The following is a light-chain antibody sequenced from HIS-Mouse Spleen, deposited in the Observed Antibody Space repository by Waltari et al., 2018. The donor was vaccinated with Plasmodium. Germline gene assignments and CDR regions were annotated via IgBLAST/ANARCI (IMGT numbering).Light chain of an antibody. CDR2: EGS. CDR3: CSYAGSSTDV. V-gene: IGLV2-23*01. Sequence: QSALTQPASVSGSPGQSITIPCTGTSSDVGSYNLVSWYQQHPGKAPKLMIYEGSKRPAGVSKRFSASKSGNTASLTISVLQAEDEADYYCCSYAGSSTDVFGTGTKVTVL. J-gene: IGLJ1*01. CDR1: SSDVGSYNL.